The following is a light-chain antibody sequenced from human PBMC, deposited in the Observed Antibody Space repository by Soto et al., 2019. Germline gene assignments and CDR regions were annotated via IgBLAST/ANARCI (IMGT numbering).Light chain of an antibody. CDR3: QQLNGYQLA. Sequence: DIQLTHSPSFLSASVGDTVTITCRASQGMSTYLAWYQQKPGKVPKLLIRSASTLQSGVPPRFSGGGSGTEFTLTIGTLQPDDSGIYYCQQLNGYQLAFGGGTNVEIK. J-gene: IGKJ4*01. CDR1: QGMSTY. CDR2: SAS. V-gene: IGKV1-9*01.